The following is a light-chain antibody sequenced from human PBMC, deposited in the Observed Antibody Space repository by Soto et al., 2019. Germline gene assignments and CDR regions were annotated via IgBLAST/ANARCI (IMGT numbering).Light chain of an antibody. CDR2: EDN. CDR1: SGSIASNY. CDR3: QSYDSSNLV. J-gene: IGLJ1*01. V-gene: IGLV6-57*04. Sequence: NFMLTQPHSVSESPGKTVTISCTRSSGSIASNYVQWYQQRPGSAPTTVIYEDNQRPSGVPDRFSGSIDSSSNSASLTISGLKTEEEADYYCQSYDSSNLVFGTGTKVTVL.